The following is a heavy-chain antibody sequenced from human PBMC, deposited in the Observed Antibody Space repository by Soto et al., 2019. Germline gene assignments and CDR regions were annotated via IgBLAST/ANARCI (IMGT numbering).Heavy chain of an antibody. CDR1: GFTFSSYA. V-gene: IGHV3-30-3*01. D-gene: IGHD2-15*01. CDR3: ARVGGYYYYYYGMDV. Sequence: GGSLRLSCAASGFTFSSYAMHWVRQAPGKGLEWVAVISYDGSNKYYADSVKGRFTISRDNSKNTLYLQMNSLRAEDTAVYYCARVGGYYYYYYGMDVWGQGTTVTVSS. CDR2: ISYDGSNK. J-gene: IGHJ6*02.